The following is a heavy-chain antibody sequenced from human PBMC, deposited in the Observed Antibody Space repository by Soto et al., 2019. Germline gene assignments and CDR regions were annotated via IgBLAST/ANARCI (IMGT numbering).Heavy chain of an antibody. J-gene: IGHJ4*02. CDR3: AREVSHCSSTSCYPYFDY. V-gene: IGHV1-2*04. D-gene: IGHD2-2*01. CDR2: INPNSGGT. Sequence: ASVKVSCKASGYTFTGYYMHWVRQAPGQGLEWMGWINPNSGGTKYAQKFQGWVTMTRDTSISTAYMELSRLRSDDTAVYYWAREVSHCSSTSCYPYFDYWGQGTLVTVSS. CDR1: GYTFTGYY.